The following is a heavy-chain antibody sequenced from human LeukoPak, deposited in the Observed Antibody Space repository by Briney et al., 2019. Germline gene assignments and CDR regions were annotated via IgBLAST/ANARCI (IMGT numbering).Heavy chain of an antibody. Sequence: PGRSLRLSCASSVFTFSSYGTHGVREAPGKGREWGAVIWYDGSNKYYADSVKGRFTISGDNSKNTLYLQMHSLRAEDTAVYYCAKAYTSYDILTGYYRNPSDYWGQGTLVTVSS. D-gene: IGHD3-9*01. CDR2: IWYDGSNK. CDR1: VFTFSSYG. V-gene: IGHV3-33*06. CDR3: AKAYTSYDILTGYYRNPSDY. J-gene: IGHJ4*02.